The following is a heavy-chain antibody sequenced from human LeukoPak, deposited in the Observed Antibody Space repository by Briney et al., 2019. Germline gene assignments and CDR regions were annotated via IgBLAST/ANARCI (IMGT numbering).Heavy chain of an antibody. J-gene: IGHJ4*02. Sequence: PSETLSLTCTVSGGSISSGGYYWSWIRQHPGKGLEWIGYIYYSGSTYYNPSLKSRVTISVDTSKNQFSLELSSVTAADTAVYYCATLWFGELTFDYWGQGTLVTVSS. CDR3: ATLWFGELTFDY. CDR2: IYYSGST. CDR1: GGSISSGGYY. V-gene: IGHV4-31*03. D-gene: IGHD3-10*01.